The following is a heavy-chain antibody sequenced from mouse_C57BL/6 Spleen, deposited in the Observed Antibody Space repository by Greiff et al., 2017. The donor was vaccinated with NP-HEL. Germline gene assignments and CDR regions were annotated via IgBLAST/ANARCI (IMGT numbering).Heavy chain of an antibody. Sequence: EVKLVESEGGLVQPGSSMKLSCTASGFTFSDYYMAWVRQVPEKGLEWVANINYDGSSTYYLDSLKSRFIISRDNAKNILYLQMSSLKSEDTATYYCARGGGGYYAYAMDYWGQGTSVTVSS. V-gene: IGHV5-16*01. CDR3: ARGGGGYYAYAMDY. D-gene: IGHD2-3*01. J-gene: IGHJ4*01. CDR2: INYDGSST. CDR1: GFTFSDYY.